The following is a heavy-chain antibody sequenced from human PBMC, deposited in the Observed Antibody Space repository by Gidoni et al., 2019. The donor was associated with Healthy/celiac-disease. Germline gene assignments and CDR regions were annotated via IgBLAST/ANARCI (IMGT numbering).Heavy chain of an antibody. Sequence: EVQLVESGGGLVKPGGSLRLSCAASGFTFRSYSMNWVRQAPGKGLEWVSSISSSSSYIYYADSVKGRFTISRDNAKNSLYLQMNSLRAEDTAVYYCARVAYCGGDCYKIYADYWGQGTLVTVSS. CDR2: ISSSSSYI. J-gene: IGHJ4*02. D-gene: IGHD2-21*02. CDR3: ARVAYCGGDCYKIYADY. CDR1: GFTFRSYS. V-gene: IGHV3-21*01.